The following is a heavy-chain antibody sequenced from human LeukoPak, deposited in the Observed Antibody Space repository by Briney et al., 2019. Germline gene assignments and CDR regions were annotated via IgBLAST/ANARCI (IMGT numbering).Heavy chain of an antibody. V-gene: IGHV1-18*01. D-gene: IGHD6-19*01. Sequence: ASVKVSCKASGYTFTSYGISWVRQAPGQGLEWMGWISAYNGNTNYAQKLQGRVTMTTDTSTSTAYMELSRLRSDDTAVYYCAFSKQWLDFDYWGQGTLVTVSS. J-gene: IGHJ4*02. CDR3: AFSKQWLDFDY. CDR2: ISAYNGNT. CDR1: GYTFTSYG.